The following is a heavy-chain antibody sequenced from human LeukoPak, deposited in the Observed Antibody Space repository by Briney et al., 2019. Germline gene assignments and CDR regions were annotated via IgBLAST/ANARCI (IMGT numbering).Heavy chain of an antibody. CDR1: GYTFTGYY. D-gene: IGHD2-2*01. V-gene: IGHV1-2*06. J-gene: IGHJ4*02. CDR2: INPNSGGT. CDR3: ARFTYCSSTSCYPFDY. Sequence: ASVKVSCKASGYTFTGYYMHWVRQAPGHGLEWMGRINPNSGGTNYAQKFQGRVTMTRDTSISTAYMELSRLRSDDTAVYYCARFTYCSSTSCYPFDYWGQGTLVTVSS.